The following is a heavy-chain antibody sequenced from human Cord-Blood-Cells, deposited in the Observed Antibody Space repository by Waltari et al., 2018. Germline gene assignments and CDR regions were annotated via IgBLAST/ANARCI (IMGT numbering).Heavy chain of an antibody. Sequence: QVQLQQWGAGLLKPSETLSLTCAVYGGSFSGYYWSWIRQPPGKGLEWIGEINHSGSTNYNPSLKSRVTISVDTSKNQFSLKLSSVTAADTAVYYCARVKKKAGDDYWGQGTLVTASS. CDR2: INHSGST. V-gene: IGHV4-34*01. CDR1: GGSFSGYY. J-gene: IGHJ4*02. CDR3: ARVKKKAGDDY. D-gene: IGHD6-13*01.